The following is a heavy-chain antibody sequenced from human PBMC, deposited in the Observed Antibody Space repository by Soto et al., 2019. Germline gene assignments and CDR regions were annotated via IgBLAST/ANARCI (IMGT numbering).Heavy chain of an antibody. J-gene: IGHJ3*02. V-gene: IGHV3-23*01. CDR2: MIGRGGST. CDR3: VPVPKPRLNDAFDI. D-gene: IGHD3-22*01. CDR1: GFTFSIYA. Sequence: GGSLRLSCAASGFTFSIYAMSWVRQAPGKGLEWVSAMIGRGGSTYYADSVKGRFTISRDNSKNTLYLQMNSLRAEDTAVYYCVPVPKPRLNDAFDIWGQGTMVTVSS.